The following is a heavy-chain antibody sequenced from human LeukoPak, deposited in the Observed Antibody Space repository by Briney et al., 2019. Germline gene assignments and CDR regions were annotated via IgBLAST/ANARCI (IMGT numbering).Heavy chain of an antibody. Sequence: SEALSLTCAVYGGSFSGYYWSWIRQPPGKGLEWIGEINHSGSTNYNLSLKSRVTISVDTSKNQFSLKLSSVTAADTAVYYCARGQNYYYDSSGYFDYWGQGTLVTVSS. V-gene: IGHV4-34*01. CDR3: ARGQNYYYDSSGYFDY. CDR1: GGSFSGYY. D-gene: IGHD3-22*01. J-gene: IGHJ4*02. CDR2: INHSGST.